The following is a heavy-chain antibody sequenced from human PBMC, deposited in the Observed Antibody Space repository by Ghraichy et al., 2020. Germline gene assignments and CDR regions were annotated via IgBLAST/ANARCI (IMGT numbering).Heavy chain of an antibody. J-gene: IGHJ2*01. CDR3: AKDGWRSSWSHQGYFDL. CDR1: GFTFSSYA. CDR2: ISGSGGST. D-gene: IGHD6-13*01. V-gene: IGHV3-23*01. Sequence: GGSLRLSCAASGFTFSSYAMSWVRQAPGKGLEWVSAISGSGGSTYYADSVKGRFTISRDNSKNTLYLQMNSLRAEDTAVYYCAKDGWRSSWSHQGYFDLWGRGTLVTVSS.